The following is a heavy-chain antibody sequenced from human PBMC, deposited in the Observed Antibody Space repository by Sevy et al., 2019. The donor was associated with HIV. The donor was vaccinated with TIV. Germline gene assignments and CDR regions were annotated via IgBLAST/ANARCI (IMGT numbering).Heavy chain of an antibody. J-gene: IGHJ4*02. CDR1: GFTFSRFA. D-gene: IGHD2-15*01. V-gene: IGHV3-23*01. CDR3: AKDRHCSGADCNDDFDY. Sequence: GGSLRLSCAASGFTFSRFAMSWVRQAPGKGLEWVSSISGSGSSSYSADSMKGRFTISRDNSLNTLYLQMNGLRAEDTAVYYCAKDRHCSGADCNDDFDYWGRGTLVTVSS. CDR2: ISGSGSSS.